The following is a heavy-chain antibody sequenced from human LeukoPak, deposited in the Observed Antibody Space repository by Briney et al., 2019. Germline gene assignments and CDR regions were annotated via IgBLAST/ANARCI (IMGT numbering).Heavy chain of an antibody. CDR1: GFTFSNYG. CDR3: AKGTNQLLDY. V-gene: IGHV3-30*02. D-gene: IGHD2-2*01. CDR2: IRSDGTYK. Sequence: GGSLRLSCAASGFTFSNYGLHWVRQAPGKGLEWVAFIRSDGTYKYYADSVKGRFTISRDNSKNTLYLQMNSLRAEDTAVYYCAKGTNQLLDYWGQGTLVTVSS. J-gene: IGHJ4*02.